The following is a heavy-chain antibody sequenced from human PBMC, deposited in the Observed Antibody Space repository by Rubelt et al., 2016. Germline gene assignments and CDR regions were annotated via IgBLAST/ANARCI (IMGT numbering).Heavy chain of an antibody. CDR3: ARGSLVDY. D-gene: IGHD3-16*02. CDR1: GGSFSGYY. V-gene: IGHV4-34*01. Sequence: QVQLQQWGAGLLKPSETLSLTCAVYGGSFSGYYWSWIRQPPAQGLEWIGDINHSGSTNYNPSLNSRGNRSVDTSRNQFSLKLSSVTAADTAVYYCARGSLVDYWGQGTLVTVSS. J-gene: IGHJ4*02. CDR2: INHSGST.